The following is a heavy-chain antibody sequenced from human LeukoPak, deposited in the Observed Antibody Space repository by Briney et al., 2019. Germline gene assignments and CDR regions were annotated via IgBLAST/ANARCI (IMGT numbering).Heavy chain of an antibody. Sequence: ASVKVSCKASGYTFTSYGISWVRQAPGQGLEWMGWISAYNGNTNYAQKLQGRVTMTRDTSISTAYMELSRLRSDDTAVYYCARGGPGYSGYDLGLDYWGQGTLVTVSS. CDR2: ISAYNGNT. CDR1: GYTFTSYG. D-gene: IGHD5-12*01. J-gene: IGHJ4*02. V-gene: IGHV1-18*01. CDR3: ARGGPGYSGYDLGLDY.